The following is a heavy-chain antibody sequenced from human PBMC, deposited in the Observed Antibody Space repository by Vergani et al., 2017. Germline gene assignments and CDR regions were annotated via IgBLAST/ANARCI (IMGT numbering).Heavy chain of an antibody. CDR3: AKHFRGWGIDY. CDR1: GFTLSNYD. V-gene: IGHV3-30*02. J-gene: IGHJ4*02. D-gene: IGHD3-16*01. Sequence: QVQLVESGGGVVQRGGSLILSCATSGFTLSNYDMQWIRQGPGKGLEFVAFIQFDASNQYYADSIKGRFTLSRYFSKNTLYLQMNSLRTDDTATYYCAKHFRGWGIDYWGKGTQVIVSS. CDR2: IQFDASNQ.